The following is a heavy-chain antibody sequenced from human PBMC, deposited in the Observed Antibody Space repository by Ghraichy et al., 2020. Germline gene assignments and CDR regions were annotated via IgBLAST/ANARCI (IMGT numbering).Heavy chain of an antibody. CDR3: ARDRPVAKFCTGGGNCVFPGA. Sequence: GGSLRLSCEVSGFTFRSYFMHWVRQAPGKGLEWVTLISDDGTEKYYADSVKGRFTISRDNSKNTLFLQMNDLRLDDTALYFCARDRPVAKFCTGGGNCVFPGAWGQGTQVTVSS. D-gene: IGHD2-8*02. V-gene: IGHV3-30*04. CDR2: ISDDGTEK. CDR1: GFTFRSYF. J-gene: IGHJ4*02.